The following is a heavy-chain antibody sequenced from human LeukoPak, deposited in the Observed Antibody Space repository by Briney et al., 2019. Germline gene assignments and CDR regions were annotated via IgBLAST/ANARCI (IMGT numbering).Heavy chain of an antibody. CDR1: GYTFTGYY. Sequence: ASVKVSCKASGYTFTGYYMHWVRQAPGQGLEWMGWIKPNSGGTNYAQKFQGWVTMTTDTSINTAYMELSRLRSDHTAVYYYARGPPLRFLEWLSRAYYYGMDVWGQGTTVTVSS. J-gene: IGHJ6*02. V-gene: IGHV1-2*04. CDR2: IKPNSGGT. D-gene: IGHD3-3*01. CDR3: ARGPPLRFLEWLSRAYYYGMDV.